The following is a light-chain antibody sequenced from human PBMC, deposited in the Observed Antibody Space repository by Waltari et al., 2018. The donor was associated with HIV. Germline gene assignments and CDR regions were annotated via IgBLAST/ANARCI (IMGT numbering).Light chain of an antibody. J-gene: IGKJ1*01. CDR1: QRVSANF. CDR3: QQCATSPWT. Sequence: MVLTQSPGPLSLSPGDRAILSCRASQRVSANFLAWYQQRPGQAPRLLVYGASRRATSTPARFSCGGSGTDFTLTINRLQPEDFAVYYCQQCATSPWTFGQGTTV. CDR2: GAS. V-gene: IGKV3-20*01.